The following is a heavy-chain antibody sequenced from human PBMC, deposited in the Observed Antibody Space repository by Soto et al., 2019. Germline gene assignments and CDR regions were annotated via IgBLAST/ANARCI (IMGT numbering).Heavy chain of an antibody. Sequence: SETLSRTCSVYGVSISSGNWWTWIRQTPQRGLEYIGEIFHDGTANYYPSFERRVAISVDTSKNQFSLKLTSVTAADTAIYFCARLVYDTRLNYMYFDFWGQGALDTVSS. J-gene: IGHJ4*02. CDR3: ARLVYDTRLNYMYFDF. CDR2: IFHDGTA. CDR1: GVSISSGNW. V-gene: IGHV4-4*02. D-gene: IGHD2-8*01.